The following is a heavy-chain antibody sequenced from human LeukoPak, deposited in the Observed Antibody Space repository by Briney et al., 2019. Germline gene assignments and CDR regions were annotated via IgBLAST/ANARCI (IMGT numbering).Heavy chain of an antibody. V-gene: IGHV3-15*01. Sequence: GGSLRLSCAASGFTFSNGWMSWVRQAPGKGLEWVGRIKSNSERGTTDYAAPVKGRFTISRVGSTNTVYLHMNSLKTEDTAVYFCTSNLYCSTSSCYTLDNWGQGTLVAVS. D-gene: IGHD2-2*02. CDR1: GFTFSNGW. CDR2: IKSNSERGTT. CDR3: TSNLYCSTSSCYTLDN. J-gene: IGHJ4*02.